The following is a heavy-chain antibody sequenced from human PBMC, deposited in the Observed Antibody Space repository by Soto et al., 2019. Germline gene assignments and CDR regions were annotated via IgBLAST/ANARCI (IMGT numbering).Heavy chain of an antibody. D-gene: IGHD1-26*01. CDR3: AIRASYRMFDY. J-gene: IGHJ4*02. CDR2: ISDEGTAK. Sequence: QVQLVESGGGVVQPGMSLRLSCAASEFSFSDYGMHWVRQAPGKGLEWVVGISDEGTAKYYADSVKGRITISRDNSKNTLFMQMNNLRSEDTAVYYCAIRASYRMFDYWGQGTLVTVSS. V-gene: IGHV3-30*03. CDR1: EFSFSDYG.